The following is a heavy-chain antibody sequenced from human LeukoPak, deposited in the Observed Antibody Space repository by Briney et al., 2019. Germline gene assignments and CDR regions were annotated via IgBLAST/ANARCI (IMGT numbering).Heavy chain of an antibody. J-gene: IGHJ4*02. CDR3: ASETPFDY. Sequence: GGSLRLSCAASGFTFSSYAMHWVRQAPGKGLEWVAVVSYDGSNKYYADSVKGRFTISRDNSKNTLYLQMNSLRAEDTAVYYCASETPFDYWGQGTLVTVSS. V-gene: IGHV3-30*04. CDR2: VSYDGSNK. CDR1: GFTFSSYA.